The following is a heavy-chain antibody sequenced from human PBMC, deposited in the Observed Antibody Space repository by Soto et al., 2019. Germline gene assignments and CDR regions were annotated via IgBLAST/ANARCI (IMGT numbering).Heavy chain of an antibody. V-gene: IGHV1-18*01. CDR3: ARTGYGLYYFDS. CDR2: ISTDNGNT. J-gene: IGHJ4*02. D-gene: IGHD5-18*01. Sequence: GASVKVSCKASGYTFTSYGISWVRQAPGQGLEWMGWISTDNGNTNYAQKVQGRVTMTTDTSTSTAYMELRSLRSDDTAVYYCARTGYGLYYFDSWGQGARVTVAS. CDR1: GYTFTSYG.